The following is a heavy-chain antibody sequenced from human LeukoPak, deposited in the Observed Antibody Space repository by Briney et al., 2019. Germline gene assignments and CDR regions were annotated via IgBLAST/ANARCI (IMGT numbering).Heavy chain of an antibody. Sequence: PGGSLRLSCAASGFPFSYYGMTWVRQAPGKGLEWVSYISSSSSTIYYADSVKGRFIISRDNAKNSVYLKMNSLRAEDTAVYYCARGYASGSYFYWGQGTLVTVSS. V-gene: IGHV3-48*04. CDR2: ISSSSSTI. J-gene: IGHJ4*02. CDR3: ARGYASGSYFY. D-gene: IGHD3-10*01. CDR1: GFPFSYYG.